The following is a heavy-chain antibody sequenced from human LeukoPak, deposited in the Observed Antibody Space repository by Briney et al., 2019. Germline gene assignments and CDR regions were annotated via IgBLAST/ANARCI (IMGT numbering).Heavy chain of an antibody. D-gene: IGHD6-13*01. V-gene: IGHV4-4*07. Sequence: NPSETLSLTCTVSGGSISSYYWSWIRQPAGKGLEWIGRIYTSGSTNYNPSLKSRVTMSVDTSKNQFSLKLSSVTAADTAVYYCASMKYSSSWFWFDYWGQGTLVTVSS. CDR1: GGSISSYY. CDR2: IYTSGST. J-gene: IGHJ4*02. CDR3: ASMKYSSSWFWFDY.